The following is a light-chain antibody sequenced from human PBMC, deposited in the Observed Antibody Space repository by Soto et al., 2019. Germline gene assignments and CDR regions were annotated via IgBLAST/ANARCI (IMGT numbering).Light chain of an antibody. Sequence: QSALTQPASVSGSPGQSFTIPCTGSSSDVGAYHSVSWYQQHPGKAPKLIIFDVSNRPSGVSNRFSGSKSGNTASLTISGLQAEDEAAYYCSSFTDTGTVMFGGGTKVTVL. V-gene: IGLV2-14*03. CDR1: SSDVGAYHS. J-gene: IGLJ3*02. CDR2: DVS. CDR3: SSFTDTGTVM.